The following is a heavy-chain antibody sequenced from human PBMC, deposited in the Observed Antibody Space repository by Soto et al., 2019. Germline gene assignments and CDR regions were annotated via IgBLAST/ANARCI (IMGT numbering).Heavy chain of an antibody. CDR3: ARAQWTAGYFDPYYALDV. V-gene: IGHV3-53*01. CDR1: GFSVSDSY. Sequence: GGSLRLSCAASGFSVSDSYMSWVRQAPGKGLEWVSVLYTGGNTYYADSVKGRFIISRDAFKSTVYLQMNSLGAEDTAVYYCARAQWTAGYFDPYYALDVWGQGTTVTVSS. J-gene: IGHJ6*02. CDR2: LYTGGNT. D-gene: IGHD3-9*01.